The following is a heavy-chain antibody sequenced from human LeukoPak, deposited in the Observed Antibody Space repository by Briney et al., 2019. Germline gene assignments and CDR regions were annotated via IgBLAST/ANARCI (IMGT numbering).Heavy chain of an antibody. CDR2: ISSSSSYI. CDR1: GFTVSSNY. V-gene: IGHV3-21*01. D-gene: IGHD5-18*01. J-gene: IGHJ2*01. Sequence: GGSLRLSCAASGFTVSSNYMSWVRQAPGKGLEWVSSISSSSSYIYYADSVKGRFTISRDNAKNSLYLQMNSLRAEDTAVYYCARSSSYGPPYFDLWGRGTLVTVSS. CDR3: ARSSSYGPPYFDL.